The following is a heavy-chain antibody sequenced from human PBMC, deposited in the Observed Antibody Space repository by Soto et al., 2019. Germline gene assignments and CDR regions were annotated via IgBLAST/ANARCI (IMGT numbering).Heavy chain of an antibody. V-gene: IGHV3-9*01. CDR2: ISWNSGNI. CDR1: GFTFDDYA. J-gene: IGHJ4*02. D-gene: IGHD2-2*01. Sequence: GGSLRLSCAASGFTFDDYAMHWVRQAPGKGLEWVSRISWNSGNIDYADSVKGRFTISRDNAKNSLYLQMNSLRAEDTALYYCAKGSQYQLLWYFDSWGQGTLVTVSS. CDR3: AKGSQYQLLWYFDS.